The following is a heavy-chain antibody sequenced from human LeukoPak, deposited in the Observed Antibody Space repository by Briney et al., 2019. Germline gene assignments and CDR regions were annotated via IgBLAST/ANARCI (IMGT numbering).Heavy chain of an antibody. CDR2: INHSGST. CDR1: GGSFSGCY. J-gene: IGHJ1*01. CDR3: ARANYDSSGYSLLNFQH. D-gene: IGHD3-22*01. V-gene: IGHV4-34*01. Sequence: SETLSLTCAVYGGSFSGCYWSWIRQPPGKGLEWIGEINHSGSTNYNPSLKSRVTISVDTSKNQFSLKLSSVTAADTAVYYCARANYDSSGYSLLNFQHWGQGTLVTVSS.